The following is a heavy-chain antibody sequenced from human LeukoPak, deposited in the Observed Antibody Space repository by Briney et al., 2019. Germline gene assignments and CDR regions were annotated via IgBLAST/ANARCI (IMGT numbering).Heavy chain of an antibody. V-gene: IGHV3-20*04. CDR3: APGYSSGERHPVGY. Sequence: GGSLRLSCAASGFTFDDYGMSWVRQAPGKGLEWVSGINWNGGSTGYADSVKGRFTISRDNAKNSLYLQMNSLRAEDTALYYCAPGYSSGERHPVGYWGQGTLVTVTS. CDR2: INWNGGST. J-gene: IGHJ4*02. CDR1: GFTFDDYG. D-gene: IGHD6-19*01.